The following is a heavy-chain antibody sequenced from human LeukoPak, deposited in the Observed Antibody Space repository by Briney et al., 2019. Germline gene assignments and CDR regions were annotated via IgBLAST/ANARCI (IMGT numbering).Heavy chain of an antibody. CDR1: GGFISSYY. CDR3: ARGGRNCSGSSCYSLDY. Sequence: SETLSLTCAVSGGFISSYYWSWIRQPPGKGLEWIGEILYSGSTNYSPSLKSRVTISVDTSKNRFSLKLSSVTAADTAVYYCARGGRNCSGSSCYSLDYWGQGTLVIVSS. J-gene: IGHJ4*02. V-gene: IGHV4-59*01. CDR2: ILYSGST. D-gene: IGHD2-15*01.